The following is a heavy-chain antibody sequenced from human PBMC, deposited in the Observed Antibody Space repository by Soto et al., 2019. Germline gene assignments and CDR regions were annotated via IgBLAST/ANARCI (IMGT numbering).Heavy chain of an antibody. Sequence: SETLSLTCAVYGGSFSGYYWSWIRQPPGKGLEWIGEINHSGSTNYNPSLKSRVTISVDTSKNQFSLKLSSVTAADTAVYYCARRPSSYTQGDNWFDPWGQGTLVTVSS. CDR1: GGSFSGYY. CDR2: INHSGST. CDR3: ARRPSSYTQGDNWFDP. D-gene: IGHD2-2*02. J-gene: IGHJ5*02. V-gene: IGHV4-34*01.